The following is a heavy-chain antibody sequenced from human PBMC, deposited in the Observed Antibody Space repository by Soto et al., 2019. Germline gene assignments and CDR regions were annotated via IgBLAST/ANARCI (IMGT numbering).Heavy chain of an antibody. V-gene: IGHV3-23*01. J-gene: IGHJ4*02. CDR3: AKGRCGSGSLTPRVDF. CDR2: ISGGGDTT. D-gene: IGHD3-10*01. Sequence: EVQLLESGGGLVQPGGSLRLSCAASGFTFNNCAMTWVRQAPGKGLEWVSAISGGGDTTSYADSVKGRFTVSRDGSKNTLYLQMSSLRAEDTALYYCAKGRCGSGSLTPRVDFWGQGTLVTVSS. CDR1: GFTFNNCA.